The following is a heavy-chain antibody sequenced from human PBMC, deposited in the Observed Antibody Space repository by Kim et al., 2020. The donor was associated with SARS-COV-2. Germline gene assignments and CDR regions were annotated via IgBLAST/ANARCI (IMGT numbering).Heavy chain of an antibody. CDR3: AREGYDILTSGRTNWFDP. D-gene: IGHD3-9*01. J-gene: IGHJ5*02. Sequence: KSRVTISVDTSKNQFSLKLSSVTAADTAVYYCAREGYDILTSGRTNWFDPWGQGTLVTVSS. V-gene: IGHV4-59*01.